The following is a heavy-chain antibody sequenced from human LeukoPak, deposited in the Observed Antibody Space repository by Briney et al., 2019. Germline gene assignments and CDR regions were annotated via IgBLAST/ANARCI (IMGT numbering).Heavy chain of an antibody. CDR3: AWYCSSTSRPDAFDI. Sequence: PGGSLRLSCAASGFTFSSYSMNWVRQAPGKGLEWVSSISSSSSYIYYADSVKGRFTISRDNAKISLYLQMNSLRAEDTAVYYCAWYCSSTSRPDAFDIWGQGTMVTVSS. CDR1: GFTFSSYS. J-gene: IGHJ3*02. V-gene: IGHV3-21*01. CDR2: ISSSSSYI. D-gene: IGHD2-2*01.